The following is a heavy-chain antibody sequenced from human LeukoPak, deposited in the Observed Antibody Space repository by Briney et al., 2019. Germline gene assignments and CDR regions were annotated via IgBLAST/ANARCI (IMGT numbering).Heavy chain of an antibody. CDR1: GYTFTSYG. J-gene: IGHJ4*02. Sequence: ASVKVPCKASGYTFTSYGISWVRQAPGQGLEWMGWISAYNGNTNYAQKLQGRVTMTTDTSTSTAYMELRSLRSDDTAVYYCARDVYCSGGSCYHTPFDYWGQGTLVTVSS. CDR2: ISAYNGNT. V-gene: IGHV1-18*01. D-gene: IGHD2-15*01. CDR3: ARDVYCSGGSCYHTPFDY.